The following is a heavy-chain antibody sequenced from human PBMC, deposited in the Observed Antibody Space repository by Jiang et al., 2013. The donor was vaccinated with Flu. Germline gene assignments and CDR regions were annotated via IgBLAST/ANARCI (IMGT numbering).Heavy chain of an antibody. CDR3: VRDYHDSSGYYGTIP. CDR2: ISAGSTVI. J-gene: IGHJ5*02. CDR1: GFRFSDYN. D-gene: IGHD3-22*01. V-gene: IGHV3-48*04. Sequence: ASGFRFSDYNMNWVRQAPGKGWSGFHYISAGSTVIDYADSVKGRFTISRDNARNSLFLQMNGLRAEDTALYYCVRDYHDSSGYYGTIPWGQGTLVTVSS.